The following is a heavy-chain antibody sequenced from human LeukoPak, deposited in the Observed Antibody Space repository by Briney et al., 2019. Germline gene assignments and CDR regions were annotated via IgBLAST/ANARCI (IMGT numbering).Heavy chain of an antibody. Sequence: GASVKVSCKVSGYTLTELSMHWVRQAPGKGLEWMGGFDPEDGETIYAQKFQGRVTMTEDTSTDTAYMELSSLRSEDTAVYYCASFSDIVVVPAAPGFAFDIWGQGTMVTVSS. D-gene: IGHD2-2*01. CDR3: ASFSDIVVVPAAPGFAFDI. J-gene: IGHJ3*02. V-gene: IGHV1-24*01. CDR1: GYTLTELS. CDR2: FDPEDGET.